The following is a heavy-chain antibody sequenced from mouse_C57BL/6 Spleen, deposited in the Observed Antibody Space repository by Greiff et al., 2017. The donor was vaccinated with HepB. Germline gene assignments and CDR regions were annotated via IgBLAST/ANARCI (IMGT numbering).Heavy chain of an antibody. Sequence: EVMLVESGGGLVKPGGSLKLSCAASGFTFSDYGMHWVRQAPEKGLEWVAYISSGSSTIYYADTVKGRFTISRDNAKNTLFLQMTSLRSEDTAIYYCARAPYYYGSSYFDYWGQGTTLTVSS. CDR1: GFTFSDYG. J-gene: IGHJ2*01. D-gene: IGHD1-1*01. CDR2: ISSGSSTI. V-gene: IGHV5-17*01. CDR3: ARAPYYYGSSYFDY.